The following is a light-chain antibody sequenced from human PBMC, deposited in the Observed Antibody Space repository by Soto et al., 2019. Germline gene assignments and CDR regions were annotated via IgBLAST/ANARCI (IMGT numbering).Light chain of an antibody. CDR1: SSDVGGYNY. Sequence: QSALTQPASVSGSPGQSITISCTGTSSDVGGYNYVSWYQQHPGKAPKLMIYDVSNRPSGVSNRFSGSKSGNTASLTISGLQAEDEADYYGSSYTSSSTRSVFGGGTQLTVL. CDR2: DVS. J-gene: IGLJ7*01. V-gene: IGLV2-14*01. CDR3: SSYTSSSTRSV.